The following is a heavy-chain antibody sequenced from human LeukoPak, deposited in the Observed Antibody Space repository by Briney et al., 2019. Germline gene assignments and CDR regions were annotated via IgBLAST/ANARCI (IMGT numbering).Heavy chain of an antibody. D-gene: IGHD1-26*01. CDR1: GFTFDDYA. CDR3: ARGMPWWELLEAHFDY. V-gene: IGHV3-9*01. CDR2: ISWNSGSI. Sequence: PGGSLRLSCAASGFTFDDYAMHWVRQAPGKGLEWVSGISWNSGSIGYADSVKGRFTISRDNAKNSLYLQMNSLRAEDTAVYYCARGMPWWELLEAHFDYWGQGTLVTVSS. J-gene: IGHJ4*02.